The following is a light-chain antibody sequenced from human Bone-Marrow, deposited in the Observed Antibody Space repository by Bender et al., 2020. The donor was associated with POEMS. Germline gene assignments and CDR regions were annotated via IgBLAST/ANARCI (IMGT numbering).Light chain of an antibody. J-gene: IGLJ3*02. V-gene: IGLV1-44*01. CDR2: NNS. CDR3: ETWDDSLNGWV. CDR1: SSKFGSYP. Sequence: QSVLTQPPSASGTPGQRVTISCSGSSSKFGSYPVNWYQQLPGAAPKLVIFNNSQRPSGVPDRFSGSNSGTSASLAISGLLSDDEADFYCETWDDSLNGWVLGGGAKLNIL.